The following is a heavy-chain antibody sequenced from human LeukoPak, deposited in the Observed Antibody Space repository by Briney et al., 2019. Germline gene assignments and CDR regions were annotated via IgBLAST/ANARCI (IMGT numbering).Heavy chain of an antibody. CDR3: ARGDIVTGLPN. CDR2: IRSKANSYAT. CDR1: GFTFSGSA. D-gene: IGHD3-9*01. J-gene: IGHJ4*02. V-gene: IGHV3-73*01. Sequence: GGSLRLSCAASGFTFSGSAMHWVRQASGKGLECVGRIRSKANSYATAYAASVKGRFTISRDDSKNTLYLQMNSLRAEDTAVYYCARGDIVTGLPNWGQGTLVTVSS.